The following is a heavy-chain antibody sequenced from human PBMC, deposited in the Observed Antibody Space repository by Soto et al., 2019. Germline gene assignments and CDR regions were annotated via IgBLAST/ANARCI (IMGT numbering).Heavy chain of an antibody. J-gene: IGHJ6*01. D-gene: IGHD4-4*01. V-gene: IGHV3-74*01. CDR2: IDSDGSTT. Sequence: EVQLVESGGGLVQPGGSLRLSCAASGFTFSVYWMHWVRQAPGKGLVWVSRIDSDGSTTSYADSVKGRFTISRDNAKSTVYLQMNSLRAGETAVYYCARPGYSNYGAGVDVWGQGTTVTVSS. CDR1: GFTFSVYW. CDR3: ARPGYSNYGAGVDV.